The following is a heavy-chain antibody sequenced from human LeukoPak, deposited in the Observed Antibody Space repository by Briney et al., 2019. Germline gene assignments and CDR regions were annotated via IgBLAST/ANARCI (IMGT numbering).Heavy chain of an antibody. CDR1: GYTFTGNF. Sequence: ASVKVSCKTSGYTFTGNFMHWVRQAPGQGPEWMGWINPNSGGTNYAQKFQGRVTMTRDTSISTAYMELSRLRSDDTAVYHCARDLGYSYAFDYWGQGTLVTVSS. J-gene: IGHJ4*02. D-gene: IGHD5-18*01. CDR2: INPNSGGT. V-gene: IGHV1-2*02. CDR3: ARDLGYSYAFDY.